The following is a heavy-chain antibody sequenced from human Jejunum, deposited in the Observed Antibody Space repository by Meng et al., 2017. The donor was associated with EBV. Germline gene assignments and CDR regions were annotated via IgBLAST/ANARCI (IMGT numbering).Heavy chain of an antibody. V-gene: IGHV4-4*02. D-gene: IGHD3-22*01. CDR3: AGNGYYALEY. J-gene: IGHJ4*02. Sequence: QVQLQESGPRLEKPSGTLSLTCVVSGGSLSDNDWWSWVRQPPGKGLEWLGEIYHGGGTNYNPSLESRVTISVDKSKNQFSLKLNSVTVADTAVYYCAGNGYYALEYWGPGILVSLL. CDR2: IYHGGGT. CDR1: GGSLSDNDW.